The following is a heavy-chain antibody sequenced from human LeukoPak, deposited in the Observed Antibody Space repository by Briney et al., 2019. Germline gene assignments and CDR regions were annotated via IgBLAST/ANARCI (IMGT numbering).Heavy chain of an antibody. V-gene: IGHV4-38-2*02. CDR2: IYHSGST. J-gene: IGHJ5*02. Sequence: SETLSLTCTVSGYSISSGYYWGWIRQPPGKGLEWIGSIYHSGSTYYNPSLKSRVTISVDTSKNQFSLRLSSVTAADTAVYYCARILNSFDPWGQGTLVTVSS. CDR3: ARILNSFDP. CDR1: GYSISSGYY.